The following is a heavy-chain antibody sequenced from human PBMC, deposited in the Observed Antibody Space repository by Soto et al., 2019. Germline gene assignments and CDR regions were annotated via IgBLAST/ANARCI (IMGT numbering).Heavy chain of an antibody. V-gene: IGHV4-61*01. Sequence: SXTLSLTCTVSGGTVSGGSYYWNWIRQPPGKPLESLRYIYFTRSTNYHPSLKTRVTMSIDTSQTQSSLKLRSVTAAATAVYFCTRDVDFGEEDVWGQGTTVTVSS. CDR1: GGTVSGGSYY. CDR2: IYFTRST. CDR3: TRDVDFGEEDV. J-gene: IGHJ6*02. D-gene: IGHD4-17*01.